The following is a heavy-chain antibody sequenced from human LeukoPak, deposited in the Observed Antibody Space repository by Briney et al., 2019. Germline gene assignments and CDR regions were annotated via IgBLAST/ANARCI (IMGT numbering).Heavy chain of an antibody. V-gene: IGHV3-30*03. J-gene: IGHJ4*02. CDR2: ISYDGSHQ. CDR3: ARRVASGVWVLDY. Sequence: PGKSLRLSCTASGFTFSSYGIHWVRQAPGKGLEWAAVISYDGSHQYYADSVRGRFTISRDNAWNTVYPQMNSLRVEDTAIYYCARRVASGVWVLDYWGQGTLVTVSA. CDR1: GFTFSSYG. D-gene: IGHD6-25*01.